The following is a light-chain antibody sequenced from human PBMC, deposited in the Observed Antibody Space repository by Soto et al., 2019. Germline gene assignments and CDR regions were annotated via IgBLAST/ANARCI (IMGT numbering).Light chain of an antibody. CDR3: QQRSNLIT. V-gene: IGKV3-11*01. CDR2: GAT. CDR1: QNISSTY. Sequence: EIVLTQSPATLSLSPGEIATLSFSASQNISSTYLAWYYQKPGQAPRLLIHGATTRATGIPARFSGSGSGTGFTLTISSLEPEDFAVYYCQQRSNLITFGQGTKVDIK. J-gene: IGKJ1*01.